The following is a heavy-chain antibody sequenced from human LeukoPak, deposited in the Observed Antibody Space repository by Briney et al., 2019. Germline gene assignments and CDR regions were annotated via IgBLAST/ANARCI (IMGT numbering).Heavy chain of an antibody. Sequence: GASVKVTCKDSGYTFTDYYMHWVRQAPGQGLEWMGWINPNSGGTNYAQKFQGRVTMTRDTSISTAYMELSRLRSDDTAVYYCARGSYNWNDGGYYFDYWGQGTLVTVSS. CDR3: ARGSYNWNDGGYYFDY. V-gene: IGHV1-2*02. D-gene: IGHD1-1*01. CDR2: INPNSGGT. J-gene: IGHJ4*02. CDR1: GYTFTDYY.